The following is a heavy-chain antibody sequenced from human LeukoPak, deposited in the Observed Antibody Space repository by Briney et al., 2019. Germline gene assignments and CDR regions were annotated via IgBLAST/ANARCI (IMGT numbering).Heavy chain of an antibody. CDR3: ARDEGYSNYDYFDY. Sequence: SETLSLTCTVSGGSISSYYWSWIRQPAGKGLEWIGRIYTSGSTNYNPSLKSRVTMSVDTSKNQFSPKLSSVTAADTAVYYCARDEGYSNYDYFDYWGQGTLVTVSS. J-gene: IGHJ4*02. CDR2: IYTSGST. V-gene: IGHV4-4*07. CDR1: GGSISSYY. D-gene: IGHD4-11*01.